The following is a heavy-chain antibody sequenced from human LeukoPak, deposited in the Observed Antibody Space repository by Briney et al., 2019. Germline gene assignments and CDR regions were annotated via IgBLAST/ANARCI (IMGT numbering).Heavy chain of an antibody. V-gene: IGHV1-2*02. D-gene: IGHD3-3*01. Sequence: ASVKVSCKASGYTFTGYYMHWVRQAPGQGLEWMGWINPNSGGTNYAQKFQGRVTMTRDTSISTAYMELCRLRSDDTAVYYCARGGSSGEWFSHLDYWGQGTLVTVSS. CDR1: GYTFTGYY. CDR3: ARGGSSGEWFSHLDY. J-gene: IGHJ4*02. CDR2: INPNSGGT.